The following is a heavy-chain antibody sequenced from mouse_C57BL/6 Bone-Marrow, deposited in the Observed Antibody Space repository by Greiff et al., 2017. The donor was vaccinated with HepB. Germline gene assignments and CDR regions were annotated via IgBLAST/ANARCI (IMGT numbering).Heavy chain of an antibody. CDR3: ARSNWGGWYFDV. V-gene: IGHV5-12*01. Sequence: DVKLVESGGGLVQPGGSLKLSCAASGFTFSDYYMYWVRQTPEKRLEWVAYISNGGGRTYYPDTVKGRSTFSRDNAKDTLYLQMSRLKSDDTAMYYCARSNWGGWYFDVWGTVTTVTVSS. D-gene: IGHD4-1*02. J-gene: IGHJ1*03. CDR1: GFTFSDYY. CDR2: ISNGGGRT.